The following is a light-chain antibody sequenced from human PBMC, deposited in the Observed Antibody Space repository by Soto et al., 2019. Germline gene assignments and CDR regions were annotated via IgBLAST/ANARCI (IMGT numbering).Light chain of an antibody. CDR2: NVY. V-gene: IGLV2-14*03. CDR3: SAYTVSRTDV. Sequence: QSVLTQPASVSGSPGQSITISCTGTSSDVGAYNFVSWHQQHPGKAPKLMIYNVYDRPSGISYRFSGSKSGNTASLTISGLLGEDEADYYCSAYTVSRTDVFGTGTKVTVL. J-gene: IGLJ1*01. CDR1: SSDVGAYNF.